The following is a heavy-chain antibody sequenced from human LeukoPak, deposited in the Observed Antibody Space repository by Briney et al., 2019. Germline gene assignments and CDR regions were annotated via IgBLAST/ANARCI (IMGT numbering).Heavy chain of an antibody. Sequence: GGSLRLSCAASGFTFSSYGMHWVRQAPGKGLEWVAFIRYDGSNRYYADSVKGRFTISRDNSKNTLYLQMNSLRAEDTAMYYCAKDGETYYDFWGCYPTGTSYMDVWGKGTTVTVS. CDR1: GFTFSSYG. CDR2: IRYDGSNR. CDR3: AKDGETYYDFWGCYPTGTSYMDV. D-gene: IGHD3-3*01. J-gene: IGHJ6*03. V-gene: IGHV3-30*02.